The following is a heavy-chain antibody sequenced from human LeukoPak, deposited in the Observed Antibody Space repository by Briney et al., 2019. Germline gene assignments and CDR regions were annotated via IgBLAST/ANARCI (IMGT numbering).Heavy chain of an antibody. Sequence: GESLKISCKGSGYSFTSYWISWVRQMPGKGLEWMGRIDPSDSYTNYSPSFQGHVTISADKSISTAYLQWSGLKASDTAMYYCARRGIAVAGYYYGMDVWGKGTTVTVSS. CDR2: IDPSDSYT. V-gene: IGHV5-10-1*01. D-gene: IGHD6-19*01. CDR1: GYSFTSYW. J-gene: IGHJ6*04. CDR3: ARRGIAVAGYYYGMDV.